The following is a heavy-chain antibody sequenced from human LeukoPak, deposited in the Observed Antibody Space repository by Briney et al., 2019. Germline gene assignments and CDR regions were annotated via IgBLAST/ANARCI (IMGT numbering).Heavy chain of an antibody. D-gene: IGHD3-10*01. V-gene: IGHV3-30*18. CDR1: GFTFSSYS. J-gene: IGHJ4*02. CDR3: AKKQEDYSGPSGLDY. Sequence: GGSLRLSCAASGFTFSSYSMNWVRQAPGKGLEWVAVVSYDGSHRYYAGSVKGRFTISRDNSKNTLDLQMNSLRPEDTALYYCAKKQEDYSGPSGLDYWGQGTLVTVSS. CDR2: VSYDGSHR.